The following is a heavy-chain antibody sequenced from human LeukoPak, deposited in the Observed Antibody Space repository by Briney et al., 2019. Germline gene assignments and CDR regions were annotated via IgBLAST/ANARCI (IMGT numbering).Heavy chain of an antibody. CDR2: IPNTGTTI. J-gene: IGHJ4*02. Sequence: PGGSPRLSCAASGFTFSDYSMHWVRQAPGKGLEWVSYIPNTGTTIKYADSVKGRFTISRDNAGNSLYLQMNSLRFEDTAVYYCARVRGPSLSASFSDYWGQGTPVTVSS. CDR1: GFTFSDYS. CDR3: ARVRGPSLSASFSDY. D-gene: IGHD1-26*01. V-gene: IGHV3-48*01.